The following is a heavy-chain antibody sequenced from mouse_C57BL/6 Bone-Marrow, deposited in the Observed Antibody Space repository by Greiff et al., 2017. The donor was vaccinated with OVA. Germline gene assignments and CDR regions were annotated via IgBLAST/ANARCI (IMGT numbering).Heavy chain of an antibody. Sequence: VQLKQSGGGLVKPGGSLKLSCAASGFTFSDYGMHWVRQAPEKGLEWVAYISSGSSTIYYADTVKGRFTISRDNAKNTLFLQMTSLRSEDTAMYYCARRTTVVAGDYWGQGTTLTVSS. CDR3: ARRTTVVAGDY. CDR2: ISSGSSTI. J-gene: IGHJ2*01. CDR1: GFTFSDYG. V-gene: IGHV5-17*01. D-gene: IGHD1-1*01.